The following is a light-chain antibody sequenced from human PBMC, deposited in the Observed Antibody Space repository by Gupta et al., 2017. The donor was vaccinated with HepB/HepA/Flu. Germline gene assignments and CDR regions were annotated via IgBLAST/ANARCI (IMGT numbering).Light chain of an antibody. J-gene: IGKJ1*01. Sequence: TLSASVGDRVTITCRASQSISTWLAWYQQKPGKAPKLLIYKTSSLQSGVPSRFSGRGSGTEFTLTITSLQPDDFATYHCQQYNDYWTFGQGTKVEIK. CDR2: KTS. CDR3: QQYNDYWT. V-gene: IGKV1-5*03. CDR1: QSISTW.